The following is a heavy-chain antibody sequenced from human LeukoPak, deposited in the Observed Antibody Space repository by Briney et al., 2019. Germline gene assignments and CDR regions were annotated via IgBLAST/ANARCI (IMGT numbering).Heavy chain of an antibody. Sequence: GGSLRLSCVASGFTFSSYSMNWVRQAPGKGLEWVSSISSSSSYIYYADSVKGRFTISRDNAKNSLYLQLNSLRAEDTAVYYCARDLIGLAATDYFDYWGQGTLVTFCS. J-gene: IGHJ4*02. CDR3: ARDLIGLAATDYFDY. CDR1: GFTFSSYS. D-gene: IGHD6-13*01. CDR2: ISSSSSYI. V-gene: IGHV3-21*01.